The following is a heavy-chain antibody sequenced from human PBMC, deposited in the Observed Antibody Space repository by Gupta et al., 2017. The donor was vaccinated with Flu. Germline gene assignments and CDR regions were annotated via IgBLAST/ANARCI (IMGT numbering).Heavy chain of an antibody. CDR2: ISSVTSTI. Sequence: EVQLVESGGGLVQPGGSLRLSCAASGLTFSDYSMNWVRQAPGKGLEWVSYISSVTSTIYYAASVKGRFTISRDNAKKSLYLQMNSLRVEDTAVYYCATTVHSRLYYNGMDVWGQGTTVTVSS. D-gene: IGHD4-11*01. V-gene: IGHV3-48*01. CDR1: GLTFSDYS. CDR3: ATTVHSRLYYNGMDV. J-gene: IGHJ6*02.